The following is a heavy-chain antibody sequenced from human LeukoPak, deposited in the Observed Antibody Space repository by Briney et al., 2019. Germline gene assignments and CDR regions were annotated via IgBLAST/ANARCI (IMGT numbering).Heavy chain of an antibody. V-gene: IGHV4-39*01. CDR3: ARLHVEMATISFDY. CDR1: GGSISISSYY. Sequence: SETLSLTCTVSGGSISISSYYWGWIRQPPGKGLEWIGSIYYSGSTYYNPSLKSRVTISVDTSKNQFSLKLSSVTAADTAVYYCARLHVEMATISFDYWGQGTLVTVSS. J-gene: IGHJ4*02. CDR2: IYYSGST. D-gene: IGHD5-24*01.